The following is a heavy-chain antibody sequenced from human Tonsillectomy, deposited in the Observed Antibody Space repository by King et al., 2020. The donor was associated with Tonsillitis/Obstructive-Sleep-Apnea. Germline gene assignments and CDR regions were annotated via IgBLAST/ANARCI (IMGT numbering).Heavy chain of an antibody. CDR1: GFTFDDYG. V-gene: IGHV3-20*04. CDR2: INWNGGST. J-gene: IGHJ6*02. Sequence: VQLVESGGGVVRPGGSLRLSCAASGFTFDDYGMSWVRQAPGKGLEWVSGINWNGGSTGYADSVKGRFTISRDNAKNSLYLQMNSLRAEDTALYYCARGSPYYDFWSATDPESYGMDVWGQGTTVTVSS. D-gene: IGHD3-3*01. CDR3: ARGSPYYDFWSATDPESYGMDV.